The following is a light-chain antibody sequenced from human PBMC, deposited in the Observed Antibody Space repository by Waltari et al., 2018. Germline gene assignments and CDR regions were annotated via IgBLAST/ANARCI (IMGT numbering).Light chain of an antibody. CDR3: QQSYDTPRT. CDR2: AAS. CDR1: QYISTY. J-gene: IGKJ1*01. Sequence: DFQMTQSPSSLSASVGDRVPITCRASQYISTYLNWYQQKPGKGPKLLIYAASTWQSGVPSRFSGSGSGTDFTFTISSLQLEDFATYYCQQSYDTPRTFGQGTKVEVK. V-gene: IGKV1-39*01.